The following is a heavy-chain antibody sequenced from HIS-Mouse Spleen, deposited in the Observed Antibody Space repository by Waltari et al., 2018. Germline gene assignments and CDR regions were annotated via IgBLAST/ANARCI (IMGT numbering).Heavy chain of an antibody. CDR3: ARSPYYDFWSGYSDNWFDP. J-gene: IGHJ5*02. Sequence: QVQLQESGPGLVKPSQTLSLPCTVSGGSISSGGYDWSWSRQPPGTGLDWSGYIYYSGSTYYNPSLKSRVTISVDTSKNQFSLKLSSVTAADTAVYYCARSPYYDFWSGYSDNWFDPWGQGTLVTVSS. CDR2: IYYSGST. CDR1: GGSISSGGYD. D-gene: IGHD3-3*01. V-gene: IGHV4-31*03.